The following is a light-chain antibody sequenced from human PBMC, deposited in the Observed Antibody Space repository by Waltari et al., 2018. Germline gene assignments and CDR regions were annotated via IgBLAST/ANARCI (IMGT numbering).Light chain of an antibody. V-gene: IGLV2-14*01. Sequence: QSALTQPASVSGSPGQSITISCTGTSSDIGFYDYVSWYQQYPGKAPTLIIYHVSNRPSVVSNRFSAYKSGNAASLTISGLQGEDEADYYCSSFSRRANIVFGTGTKVTVL. CDR1: SSDIGFYDY. CDR3: SSFSRRANIV. CDR2: HVS. J-gene: IGLJ1*01.